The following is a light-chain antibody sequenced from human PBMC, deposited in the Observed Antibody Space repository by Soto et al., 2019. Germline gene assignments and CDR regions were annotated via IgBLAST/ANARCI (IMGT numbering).Light chain of an antibody. CDR1: QSVSSY. V-gene: IGKV3-11*01. J-gene: IGKJ1*01. CDR3: QHCDIWLKR. Sequence: DIVLTQSPAALSLSPGQTATLSCRASQSVSSYLAWDQQKAGQAPRLLIYEGSNRATGIPTRFSGSGSGTDFTLTISFLEPEDFAGYYSQHCDIWLKRFCEVAKVDNK. CDR2: EGS.